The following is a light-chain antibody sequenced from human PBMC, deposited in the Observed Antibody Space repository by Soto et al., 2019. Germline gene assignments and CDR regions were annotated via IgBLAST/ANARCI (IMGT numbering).Light chain of an antibody. CDR3: QQSYSTPIT. CDR1: QSILTY. Sequence: DIQLTQSPSSLSASVGDRVTITCRASQSILTYFNWYQQKPGKAPKLLIYAASSMQGGVPSRVSGSGSGTEFTLTISSLQPEDFATYYCQQSYSTPITFGHGTRLEIK. V-gene: IGKV1-39*01. J-gene: IGKJ5*01. CDR2: AAS.